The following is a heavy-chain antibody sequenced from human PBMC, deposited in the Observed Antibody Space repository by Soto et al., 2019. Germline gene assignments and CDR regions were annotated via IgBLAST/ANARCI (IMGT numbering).Heavy chain of an antibody. D-gene: IGHD2-2*01. CDR2: IYYSGST. CDR3: ARGDLGYCISTSCPWGMDV. CDR1: GGSSSSYC. J-gene: IGHJ6*02. V-gene: IGHV4-59*01. Sequence: SETLSLICTVSGGSSSSYCWSWIRQPPGKGLEWIGYIYYSGSTNYNPSLKSRVTISVDTSKNQFSLKLSSVTAADTAVYYCARGDLGYCISTSCPWGMDVWGQGTTVTVS.